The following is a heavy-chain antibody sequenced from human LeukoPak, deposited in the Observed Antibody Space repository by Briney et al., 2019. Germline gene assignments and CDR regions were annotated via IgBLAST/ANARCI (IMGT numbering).Heavy chain of an antibody. CDR1: GGSISSYY. CDR2: IYYSGST. Sequence: PSETLSLTCTVSGGSISSYYWSWIRQPPGKGLEWIGYIYYSGSTNYNPSLKSRVTISVDTSKNQFSLKLSSVTAADTAVYYCARATLGYCSGGSCSFDYWGQGTLVTVSS. J-gene: IGHJ4*02. CDR3: ARATLGYCSGGSCSFDY. V-gene: IGHV4-59*01. D-gene: IGHD2-15*01.